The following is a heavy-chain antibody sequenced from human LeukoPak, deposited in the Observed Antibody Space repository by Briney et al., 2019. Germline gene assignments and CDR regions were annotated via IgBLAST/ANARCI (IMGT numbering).Heavy chain of an antibody. J-gene: IGHJ3*02. CDR1: GFTFSSYG. CDR2: ISYDGSNK. D-gene: IGHD2-2*01. Sequence: PGRSLRLSCAASGFTFSSYGMHWVRQAPGKGLEWVAVISYDGSNKYYADSVKGRFTIPRDNSKNTLYLQMNSLRAEDTAVYYCAKIAGGSTSDDAFDIWGQGTMVTVSS. CDR3: AKIAGGSTSDDAFDI. V-gene: IGHV3-30*18.